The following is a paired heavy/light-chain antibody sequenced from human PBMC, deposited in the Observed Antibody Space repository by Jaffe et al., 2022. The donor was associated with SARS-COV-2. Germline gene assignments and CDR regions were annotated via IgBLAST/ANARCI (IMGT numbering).Light chain of an antibody. CDR1: QSLVYTDGNTY. CDR3: MQPTHWPLYT. V-gene: IGKV2-30*01. J-gene: IGKJ2*01. CDR2: EVS. Sequence: DVVMTQSPRSLPVVLGQPASISCRSSQSLVYTDGNTYLTWFQQRPGQSPRRLIYEVSKRDSGVPDRFSGSGSGTDFTLTISRVEAEDVGVYYCMQPTHWPLYTFGQGTKLEIK.
Heavy chain of an antibody. Sequence: EVQLVESGGGLVQPGGSLRLSCVASGFTFNTNWMHWVRQAPGKGLVWVSRINSDGSHTIYADSVKGRFTISRDNAKNTLFLQMDSLRVDDSAIYYCASGGHLVGWGQGTLVTVSS. CDR2: INSDGSHT. V-gene: IGHV3-74*01. CDR3: ASGGHLVG. CDR1: GFTFNTNW. D-gene: IGHD6-6*01. J-gene: IGHJ4*02.